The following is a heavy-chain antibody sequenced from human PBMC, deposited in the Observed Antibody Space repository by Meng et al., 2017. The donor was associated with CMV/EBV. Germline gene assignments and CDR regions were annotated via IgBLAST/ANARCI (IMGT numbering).Heavy chain of an antibody. CDR1: GGFFSGFF. Sequence: GQLQGSGPGLVKPSEALSLTCSDSGGFFSGFFWTWIRQPAGKGLEWIGRIYSTGGTNYNPSFESRVTISLDGSNNQFSLKLNSVTAADTAIYYCARERGDDSGYNFDSWGQGTLVTVSS. J-gene: IGHJ4*02. CDR3: ARERGDDSGYNFDS. CDR2: IYSTGGT. D-gene: IGHD3-22*01. V-gene: IGHV4-4*07.